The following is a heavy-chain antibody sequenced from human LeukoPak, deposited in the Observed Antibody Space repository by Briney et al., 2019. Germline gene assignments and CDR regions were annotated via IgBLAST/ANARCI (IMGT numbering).Heavy chain of an antibody. D-gene: IGHD3-10*01. J-gene: IGHJ4*02. CDR3: ARDRDYYGSGSPDY. V-gene: IGHV3-66*01. CDR2: ICNGGIT. CDR1: GFTFSSYS. Sequence: GGSLRLSCAASGFTFSSYSMNWVRQAPGKGPEWVSVICNGGITYYADSVKGRFTISRDDSKNTLYLQMNYLRVDDTAVYYCARDRDYYGSGSPDYWGQGTLVTVSS.